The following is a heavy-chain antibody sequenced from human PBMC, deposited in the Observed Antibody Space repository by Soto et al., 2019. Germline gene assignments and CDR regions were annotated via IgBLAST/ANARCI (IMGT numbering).Heavy chain of an antibody. D-gene: IGHD3-10*01. CDR3: ASGYGSGNPYYMDV. CDR1: GFTFSSYG. V-gene: IGHV3-33*01. J-gene: IGHJ6*03. CDR2: IWYDGSNK. Sequence: QVQLVESGGGVVQPGTSLRLSCAASGFTFSSYGMHWVRQAPGKGLEWVAVIWYDGSNKYYADSVKGRFTISRDNSKNTLYLQKISLRAEDSAVYYCASGYGSGNPYYMDVWGKGTTVTVSS.